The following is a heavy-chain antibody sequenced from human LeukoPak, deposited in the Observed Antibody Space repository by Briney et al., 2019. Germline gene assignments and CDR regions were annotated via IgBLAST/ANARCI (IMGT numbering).Heavy chain of an antibody. J-gene: IGHJ4*02. Sequence: HPGGSLRLSCAASGIIVSSNHMSWVRQAPGKGLEWVSVIYSGGNTDYADPVKGRFTISRDNSRSTLYLQMNSLRPEDTAIYYCAREGYYGSGSPPSLYFDYWGQGTLVTVSS. CDR3: AREGYYGSGSPPSLYFDY. V-gene: IGHV3-53*05. CDR2: IYSGGNT. D-gene: IGHD3-10*01. CDR1: GIIVSSNH.